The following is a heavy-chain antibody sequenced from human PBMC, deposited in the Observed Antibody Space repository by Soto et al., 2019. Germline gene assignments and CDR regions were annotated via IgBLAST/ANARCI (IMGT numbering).Heavy chain of an antibody. CDR1: GYTFTSYG. Sequence: ASVKVSCKASGYTFTSYGISWVRQAPGQGLEWMGWISAYNGNTNYAQKLQGRVTMTTDTSTSTAYMELRSLRADATAVYYCARVHGQDRASAVAGRYYYYYGMVVWCPGTTVTVSS. CDR3: ARVHGQDRASAVAGRYYYYYGMVV. CDR2: ISAYNGNT. D-gene: IGHD1-26*01. J-gene: IGHJ6*02. V-gene: IGHV1-18*04.